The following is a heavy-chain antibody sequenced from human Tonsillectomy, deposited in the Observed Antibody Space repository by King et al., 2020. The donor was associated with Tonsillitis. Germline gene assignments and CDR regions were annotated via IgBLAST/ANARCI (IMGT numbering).Heavy chain of an antibody. V-gene: IGHV3-21*01. CDR2: ISSSSTFI. J-gene: IGHJ4*02. CDR1: GFSFSTYS. D-gene: IGHD4-23*01. Sequence: VQLVESGGGLVKPGGSLRLSCAASGFSFSTYSLNWVRQAPGKELEWVSFISSSSTFIHYADSMKGRFTISRDNAKSSVYLEMNSLRAEDTAMYYCGRGVIPGVTTGTIDYWGQGILVTVSS. CDR3: GRGVIPGVTTGTIDY.